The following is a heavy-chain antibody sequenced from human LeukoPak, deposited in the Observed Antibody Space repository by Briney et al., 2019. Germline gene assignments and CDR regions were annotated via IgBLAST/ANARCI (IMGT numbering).Heavy chain of an antibody. CDR3: ARSRWAYSGPDY. J-gene: IGHJ4*02. V-gene: IGHV3-21*01. D-gene: IGHD5-12*01. Sequence: PGGSLRLSCAASGFTFSSYSMNWVRQAPGKGLEWVSSISSSSSYIYYADSVKGRFTISRDNAKNSLYLQMNSLRAEDTAVYYCARSRWAYSGPDYWGQGTLVTVSS. CDR1: GFTFSSYS. CDR2: ISSSSSYI.